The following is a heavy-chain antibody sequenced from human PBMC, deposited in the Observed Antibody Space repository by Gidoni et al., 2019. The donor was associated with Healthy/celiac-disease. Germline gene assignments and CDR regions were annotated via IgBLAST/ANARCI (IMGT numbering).Heavy chain of an antibody. V-gene: IGHV4-59*01. CDR2: IYYSGST. CDR1: GGSISSYY. CDR3: ARHRIRPLRYFEGWYYGMDV. Sequence: QVQLQESGPGLVKPSETLSLTCTVSGGSISSYYWSWIRQPPGKGLEWIGYIYYSGSTNYNPSLKSRVTISVDTSKNQFSLKPSSVTAADTAVYYCARHRIRPLRYFEGWYYGMDVWGQGTTVTVSS. J-gene: IGHJ6*02. D-gene: IGHD3-9*01.